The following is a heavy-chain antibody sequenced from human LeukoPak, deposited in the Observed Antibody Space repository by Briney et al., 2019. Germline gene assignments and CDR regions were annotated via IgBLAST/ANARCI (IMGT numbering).Heavy chain of an antibody. CDR2: IYYSGST. V-gene: IGHV4-39*07. Sequence: SSETLSLTCTVSGGSVSSSSYYWGWIRQPPGKGLEWIGSIYYSGSTYYNPSLKSRVTISVDTPKNQFSLKLSSVTAADTAVYYCARGDYDSSGYFDYWGQGTLVTVSS. D-gene: IGHD3-22*01. CDR1: GGSVSSSSYY. J-gene: IGHJ4*02. CDR3: ARGDYDSSGYFDY.